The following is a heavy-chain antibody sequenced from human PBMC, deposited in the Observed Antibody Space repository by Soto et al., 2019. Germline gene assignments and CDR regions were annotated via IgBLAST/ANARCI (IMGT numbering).Heavy chain of an antibody. CDR1: GFTLSDYY. D-gene: IGHD6-13*01. V-gene: IGHV3-11*01. CDR3: ARNSEHVDY. J-gene: IGHJ4*02. CDR2: ISSSSRTI. Sequence: QVHLVESGGGLVKPGGSLRLSCAASGFTLSDYYMSWVRQAPGKGLEWIAYISSSSRTIYYADSVRGRFTISRDNAENSLFLQMNSQRAEDTALYYCARNSEHVDYWGQGTLVTLSS.